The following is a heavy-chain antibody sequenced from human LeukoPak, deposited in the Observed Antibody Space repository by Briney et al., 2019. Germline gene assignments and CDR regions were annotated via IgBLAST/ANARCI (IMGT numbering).Heavy chain of an antibody. Sequence: SVKVSCKASGGTXSSYAISWVRQAPGQGLEWMGGIISIFGTANYAQKFQGRVTITADESTSTAYMELSSLRSEDRAVYYCARGPLSGVPAALYNWFDPWGQGTLVTVSS. J-gene: IGHJ5*02. V-gene: IGHV1-69*13. D-gene: IGHD2-2*01. CDR3: ARGPLSGVPAALYNWFDP. CDR1: GGTXSSYA. CDR2: IISIFGTA.